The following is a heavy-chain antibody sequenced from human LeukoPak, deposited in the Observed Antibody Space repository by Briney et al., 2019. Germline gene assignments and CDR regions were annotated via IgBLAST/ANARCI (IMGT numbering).Heavy chain of an antibody. V-gene: IGHV4-39*07. CDR1: GGSISSSSYY. CDR3: ATKDIVSYHYGAFDI. J-gene: IGHJ3*02. CDR2: IYYSGST. D-gene: IGHD2-15*01. Sequence: SETLSLTCTVSGGSISSSSYYWGWIRQPPGKGLEWIGSIYYSGSTYYNPSLKSRVTISVDTSKNQFSLKLSSVTAADTAVYYCATKDIVSYHYGAFDIWGQGTRVTVSS.